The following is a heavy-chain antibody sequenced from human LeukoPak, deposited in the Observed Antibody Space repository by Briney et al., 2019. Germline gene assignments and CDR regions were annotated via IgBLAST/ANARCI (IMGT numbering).Heavy chain of an antibody. CDR3: TTVWYSSGWRIDY. V-gene: IGHV3-15*01. D-gene: IGHD6-19*01. CDR1: GFTFSNAW. CDR2: IKSKTDGGTT. J-gene: IGHJ4*02. Sequence: GGSLRLSCAASGFTFSNAWMSWVRQAPGKGLEWVGRIKSKTDGGTTDYAAPVKGRFTISRDDSKNTLYLQMNSLKTEDTAVYYRTTVWYSSGWRIDYWGQGTLVTVSS.